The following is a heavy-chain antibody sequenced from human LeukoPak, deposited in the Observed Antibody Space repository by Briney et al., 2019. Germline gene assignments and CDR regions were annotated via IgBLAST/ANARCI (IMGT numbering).Heavy chain of an antibody. D-gene: IGHD2-15*01. J-gene: IGHJ5*02. V-gene: IGHV4-39*01. CDR2: MYYSGST. CDR3: ARHPSLSYCSGGTCWFDP. CDR1: GGSISSYY. Sequence: PSETLSLTCTVSGGSISSYYWGWIRQPPGKGLEWIGSMYYSGSTYYNPSLKSRVTISVDTSKKQLSLKLSAVTAADTAVYYCARHPSLSYCSGGTCWFDPWGQGTLVTVSS.